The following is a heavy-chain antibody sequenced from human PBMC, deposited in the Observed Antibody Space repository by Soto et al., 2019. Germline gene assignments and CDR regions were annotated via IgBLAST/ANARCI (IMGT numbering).Heavy chain of an antibody. CDR1: GCSISSGGYS. CDR2: IYHSGST. CDR3: ARFIAAAGYYYFDY. D-gene: IGHD6-13*01. J-gene: IGHJ4*02. V-gene: IGHV4-30-2*01. Sequence: SETLSLPCSVSGCSISSGGYSWSWIRQPPGKGLEWIGYIYHSGSTYYNPSLKSRVTISVDRSKNQFSLKLSSVTAADTAVYYCARFIAAAGYYYFDYWGQGTLVTVPQ.